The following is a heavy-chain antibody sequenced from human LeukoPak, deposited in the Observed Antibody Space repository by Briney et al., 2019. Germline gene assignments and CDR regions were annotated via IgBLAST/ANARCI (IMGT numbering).Heavy chain of an antibody. CDR3: ARGPRRATVTIYYYYYYGMDV. D-gene: IGHD4-17*01. V-gene: IGHV3-30-3*01. CDR1: GFTFSSYA. Sequence: GGSLRLSCAASGFTFSSYAMHWVRQAPGKGLEWVAVISYDGSNKYYADSVKGRFTISRDNSKNTLYLQMNSLRAEDTAVYYCARGPRRATVTIYYYYYYGMDVWGQGTTVTVSS. J-gene: IGHJ6*02. CDR2: ISYDGSNK.